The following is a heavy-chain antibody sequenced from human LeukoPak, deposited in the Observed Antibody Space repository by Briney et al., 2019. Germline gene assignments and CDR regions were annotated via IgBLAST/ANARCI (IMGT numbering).Heavy chain of an antibody. CDR1: RYTFTGYY. V-gene: IGHV1-2*02. D-gene: IGHD4-17*01. Sequence: ASVKVSCKASRYTFTGYYMHWVRQAPGQGLEWMGWINPNSGGTNYAQKFQGRVTMTRDTSISTAYMELSRLRSDDTAVYYCARDIDYGDYLFDYWGQGTLVTVSS. J-gene: IGHJ4*02. CDR3: ARDIDYGDYLFDY. CDR2: INPNSGGT.